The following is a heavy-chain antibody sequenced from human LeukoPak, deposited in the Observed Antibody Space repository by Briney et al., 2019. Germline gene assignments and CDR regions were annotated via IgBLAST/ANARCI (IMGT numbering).Heavy chain of an antibody. D-gene: IGHD2-15*01. Sequence: SVKVSCKASGGTFSGYAISWVRQAPGQGLEWMGGIIPIFGTANYAQKFQGRVTITADESTSTAYMELSSLRSEDTAVYYCARARELGYCSGGSCYSRYYFDYWGQGTLVTVSS. J-gene: IGHJ4*02. CDR3: ARARELGYCSGGSCYSRYYFDY. CDR1: GGTFSGYA. CDR2: IIPIFGTA. V-gene: IGHV1-69*13.